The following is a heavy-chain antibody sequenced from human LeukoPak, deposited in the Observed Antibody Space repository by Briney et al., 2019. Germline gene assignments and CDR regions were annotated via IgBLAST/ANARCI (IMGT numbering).Heavy chain of an antibody. CDR1: GGSISSGGYS. J-gene: IGHJ4*02. CDR3: ARVSEYGLHYFDY. Sequence: PSETLSLTCTVSGGSISSGGYSWSWIRQHPGKGLEWIGYIYYSGSTYYNPSLESRVTISVDTSKNQFSLKLSSVTAADTAVYYCARVSEYGLHYFDYWGQGTLVTVSS. D-gene: IGHD4/OR15-4a*01. CDR2: IYYSGST. V-gene: IGHV4-31*03.